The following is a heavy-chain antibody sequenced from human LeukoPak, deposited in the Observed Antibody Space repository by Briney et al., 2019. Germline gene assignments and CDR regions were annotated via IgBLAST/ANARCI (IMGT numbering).Heavy chain of an antibody. CDR2: VNPNSGNT. J-gene: IGHJ4*02. CDR1: GYTFTSYD. D-gene: IGHD6-19*01. V-gene: IGHV1-8*01. CDR3: ARGYSSHSPIDY. Sequence: ASVKVSCKASGYTFTSYDINWVRQATGQGLEWMGWVNPNSGNTGYAQKFQGRVTMTRNTSISTAYMELSSLRSEDTAVYYCARGYSSHSPIDYWGQGTLVTVSS.